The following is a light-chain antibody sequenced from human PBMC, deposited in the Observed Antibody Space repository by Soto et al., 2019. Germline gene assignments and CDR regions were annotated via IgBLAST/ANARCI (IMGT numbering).Light chain of an antibody. CDR2: KTS. V-gene: IGKV1-5*03. Sequence: IQLTQSPSSVSESVGDRVTITCRASQGISNWLAWYQQKPGKAPKLLIYKTSNLESGVPSRFSGSGSGTEFSLTISSLQPDDFATYYCQQYSTYRTFGQGTKVDIK. CDR3: QQYSTYRT. CDR1: QGISNW. J-gene: IGKJ1*01.